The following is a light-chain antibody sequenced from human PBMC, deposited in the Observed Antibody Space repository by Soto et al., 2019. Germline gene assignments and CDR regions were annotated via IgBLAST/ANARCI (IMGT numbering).Light chain of an antibody. Sequence: QSALAQPRSVSESPGQSVTISCTGTSSDVGGYDLVSWYQQHPGKAPKLMIYDVTKRPSGVPDRFSGSRSGNTASLTISGLQAEDDADHYCSSYAGTYTFYVFGTGTKLTVL. V-gene: IGLV2-11*01. CDR2: DVT. CDR3: SSYAGTYTFYV. CDR1: SSDVGGYDL. J-gene: IGLJ1*01.